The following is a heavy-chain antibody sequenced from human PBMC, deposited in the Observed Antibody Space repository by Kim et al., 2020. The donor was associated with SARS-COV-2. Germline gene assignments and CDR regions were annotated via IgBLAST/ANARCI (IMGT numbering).Heavy chain of an antibody. Sequence: GGSLRLSCAASGFTFSNAWMSWVRQAPGKGLEWVGRIKSKTDGGTTDYAAPVKGRFTISRDDSKNTLYLQMNSLKTEDTVVYYCTTEGYRYYYGSGSYYWCLFDYWGQGTLVTVSS. V-gene: IGHV3-15*01. CDR1: GFTFSNAW. CDR3: TTEGYRYYYGSGSYYWCLFDY. D-gene: IGHD3-10*01. CDR2: IKSKTDGGTT. J-gene: IGHJ4*02.